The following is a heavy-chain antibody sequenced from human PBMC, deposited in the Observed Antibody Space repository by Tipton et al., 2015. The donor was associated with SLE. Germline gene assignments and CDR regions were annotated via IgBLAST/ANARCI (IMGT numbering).Heavy chain of an antibody. CDR2: IYYSGST. CDR1: GGSVSSGSYY. V-gene: IGHV4-61*03. CDR3: ARQGWGTFGGVIAPDS. J-gene: IGHJ4*02. Sequence: TLSLTCTVSGGSVSSGSYYWSWIRQPPGKGLEWIGYIYYSGSTNYNPSLKSRVTIPVDTSKNHLSLKLTSVTAADTALYYCARQGWGTFGGVIAPDSWGQGPLVTVSS. D-gene: IGHD3-16*02.